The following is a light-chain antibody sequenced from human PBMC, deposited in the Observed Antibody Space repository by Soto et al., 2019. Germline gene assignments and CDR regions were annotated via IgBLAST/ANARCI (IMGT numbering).Light chain of an antibody. CDR3: QQTYSTLFT. V-gene: IGKV1-39*01. CDR2: AAS. Sequence: DIQMTQSPSALSASVGDRVTITCRASQSISRYLNWYQQKPGKAPEPLIYAASSLQSGVPSRFSGSGSGTDFTLTISNLQPEDFATYFCQQTYSTLFTFGPGTKEDIK. CDR1: QSISRY. J-gene: IGKJ3*01.